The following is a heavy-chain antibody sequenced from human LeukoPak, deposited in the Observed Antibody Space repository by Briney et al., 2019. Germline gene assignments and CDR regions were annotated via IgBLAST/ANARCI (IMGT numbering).Heavy chain of an antibody. V-gene: IGHV3-30*18. J-gene: IGHJ4*02. CDR2: ISYDGSNK. CDR3: AKDLYGAFDY. D-gene: IGHD2-8*01. CDR1: GFTFSSYG. Sequence: GGSLRLSCAGSGFTFSSYGMHWVRQAPGKGLEWVAVISYDGSNKYYADSVKGRFTISRDNSKNTLYLQMNSLRAEDTAVYYCAKDLYGAFDYWGQGTLVTVSS.